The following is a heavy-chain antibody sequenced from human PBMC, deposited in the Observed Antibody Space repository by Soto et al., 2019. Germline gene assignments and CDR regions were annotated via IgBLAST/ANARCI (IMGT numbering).Heavy chain of an antibody. D-gene: IGHD1-20*01. J-gene: IGHJ4*02. CDR2: INPSGGNT. Sequence: ASVKVSCKASGYTFTSYYMHWVRQAPGQGLEWMGIINPSGGNTNYAQKLQGRVTMTTDTSTSTAYMELRSLRSDDTAVYYCARDSGLVTGTTGLDYWGQGTLVTVSS. CDR3: ARDSGLVTGTTGLDY. CDR1: GYTFTSYY. V-gene: IGHV1-46*01.